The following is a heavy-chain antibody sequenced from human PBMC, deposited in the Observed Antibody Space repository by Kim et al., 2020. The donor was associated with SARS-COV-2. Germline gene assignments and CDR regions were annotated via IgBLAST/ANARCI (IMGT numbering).Heavy chain of an antibody. CDR1: RYSFTDYW. J-gene: IGHJ4*02. Sequence: GESLKISCKGSRYSFTDYWIGWVRQTPGNGLEWMGTINPIDSNTEYSPSFQGHVTISTDTSISTAYLQWSSLEASDTAIYYCVTSDSSGPQPFDYWGQGTLVTVSS. CDR2: INPIDSNT. V-gene: IGHV5-10-1*01. D-gene: IGHD3-22*01. CDR3: VTSDSSGPQPFDY.